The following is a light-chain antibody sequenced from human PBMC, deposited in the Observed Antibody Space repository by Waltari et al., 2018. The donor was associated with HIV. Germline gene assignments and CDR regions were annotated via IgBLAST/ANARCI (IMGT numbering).Light chain of an antibody. CDR2: RNN. CDR3: AAWDDSLSGVL. J-gene: IGLJ3*02. CDR1: SANLGGNY. V-gene: IGLV1-47*01. Sequence: QSVLTQPPSASGAPGQRVTLSCSGSSANLGGNYVAWYHHLPGSAPTLLISRNNNRPSGVLDRFSGSKSGTSASLAISGLRSEDEADYYCAAWDDSLSGVLFGGGTKLTVL.